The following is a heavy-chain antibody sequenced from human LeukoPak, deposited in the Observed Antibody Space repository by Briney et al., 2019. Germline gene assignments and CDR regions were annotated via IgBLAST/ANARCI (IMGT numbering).Heavy chain of an antibody. V-gene: IGHV3-21*01. CDR3: ASSPAGGYSYGDNWFDP. CDR1: GFTFSSYS. D-gene: IGHD5-18*01. Sequence: GGSLRLSCAASGFTFSSYSMNWVRQAPGKGLEWVSSISSSSSYIYYADSVEGRFTISRDNAKNSLYLQMNSLRAEDTAVYYCASSPAGGYSYGDNWFDPWGQGTLVTVSS. CDR2: ISSSSSYI. J-gene: IGHJ5*02.